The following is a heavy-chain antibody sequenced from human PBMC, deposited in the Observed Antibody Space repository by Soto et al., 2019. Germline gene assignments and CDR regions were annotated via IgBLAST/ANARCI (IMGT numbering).Heavy chain of an antibody. CDR2: ISYDGSNK. V-gene: IGHV3-30-3*01. CDR1: GFTFSSYA. CDR3: ARAGSRGYSGYDLAY. Sequence: QVQLVESGGGVVQPGRSLRLSCAASGFTFSSYAMHWVRQAPGKGLEWAAVISYDGSNKYYADSVKGRFTISRDNSKNTLYLQMNSLRAEDTAVYYCARAGSRGYSGYDLAYWGQGTLVTVSS. D-gene: IGHD5-12*01. J-gene: IGHJ4*02.